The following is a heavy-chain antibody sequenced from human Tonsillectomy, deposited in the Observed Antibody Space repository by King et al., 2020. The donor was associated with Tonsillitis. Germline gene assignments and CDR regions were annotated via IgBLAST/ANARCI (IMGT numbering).Heavy chain of an antibody. CDR3: VGGGDIVATIEDY. D-gene: IGHD5-12*01. CDR2: IRYDGSNK. V-gene: IGHV3-30*02. CDR1: GFTFSSYG. J-gene: IGHJ4*02. Sequence: VQLVESGGGVVQPGGSLRLSCAASGFTFSSYGMHWVRQAPGKGLEWVAFIRYDGSNKYYADSVKGRFTISRDNSKNTLYLQMNSLRAEDTAVYYCVGGGDIVATIEDYWGQGTLVTVS.